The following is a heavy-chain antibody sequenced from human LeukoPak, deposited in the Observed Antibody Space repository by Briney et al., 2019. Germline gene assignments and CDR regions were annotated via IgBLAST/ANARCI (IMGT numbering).Heavy chain of an antibody. CDR3: AKTSLSDSSGHYYYMDV. CDR1: GFSFNNYG. Sequence: GGSLRLSCAASGFSFNNYGMHWVRHTPSKGLEGGAFIRFDGTEKFYADSVKGRFTISRDNSRNTVSLQLSNLRTEDTALYYCAKTSLSDSSGHYYYMDVWGKGTTVTVSS. J-gene: IGHJ6*03. CDR2: IRFDGTEK. D-gene: IGHD3-3*01. V-gene: IGHV3-30*02.